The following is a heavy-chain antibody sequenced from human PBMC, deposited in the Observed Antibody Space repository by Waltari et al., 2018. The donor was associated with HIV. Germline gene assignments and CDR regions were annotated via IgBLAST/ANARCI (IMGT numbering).Heavy chain of an antibody. CDR3: ARSSSGLFDH. CDR2: INQDGSEM. D-gene: IGHD3-22*01. V-gene: IGHV3-7*03. J-gene: IGHJ4*02. CDR1: GFSFESYW. Sequence: SGRGLAQPRGSLSLSCGVAGFSFESYWMSWVRQAPGRGLEWVANINQDGSEMYLVDSVKGRFTIFRDNTKKSVFLQMNNLRVEDTATYYCARSSSGLFDHWGQGSLVTVSS.